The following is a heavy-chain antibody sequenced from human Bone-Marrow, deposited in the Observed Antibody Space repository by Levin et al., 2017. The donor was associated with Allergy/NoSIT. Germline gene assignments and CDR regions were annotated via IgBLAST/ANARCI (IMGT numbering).Heavy chain of an antibody. J-gene: IGHJ6*02. V-gene: IGHV1-8*01. CDR1: GYTFTSYD. CDR3: ARVGLAGELRFLEWLLPDYYYDYGMDV. CDR2: MNPNSGNT. Sequence: ASVKVSCKASGYTFTSYDINWVRQATGQGLEWMGWMNPNSGNTGYAQKFQGRVTMTRNTSISTAYMELSSLRSEDTAVYYCARVGLAGELRFLEWLLPDYYYDYGMDVWGQGTTVTVSS. D-gene: IGHD3-3*01.